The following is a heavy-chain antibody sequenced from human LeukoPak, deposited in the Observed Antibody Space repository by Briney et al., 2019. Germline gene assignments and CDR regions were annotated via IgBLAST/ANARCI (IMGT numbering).Heavy chain of an antibody. V-gene: IGHV4-59*01. CDR2: IYYSGST. J-gene: IGHJ6*03. CDR3: ARMDYAPPNYYYYYMDV. Sequence: PSETLSLTCTVSGGSISSYYWSWIRQPPGKGLEWIGYIYYSGSTNYNPSPKSRDTISVDTSKNQFSLKLSSVTAADTAVYYCARMDYAPPNYYYYYMDVWGKGTTVTVSS. CDR1: GGSISSYY. D-gene: IGHD4-17*01.